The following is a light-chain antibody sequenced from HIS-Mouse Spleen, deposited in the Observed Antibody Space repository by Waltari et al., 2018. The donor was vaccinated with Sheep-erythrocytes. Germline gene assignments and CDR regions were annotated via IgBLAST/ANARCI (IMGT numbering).Light chain of an antibody. V-gene: IGKV1-5*03. CDR1: QSISSW. J-gene: IGKJ2*01. CDR2: KAS. CDR3: QQLNSYPHT. Sequence: DIQMTQSPSTLSASVGDRVTITCRSSQSISSWLAWYQQKPGKAPKLLIYKASSLESGVPSRFSGSGSGTEFTLTISSLQPEDFATYYCQQLNSYPHTFGHGTKLEIK.